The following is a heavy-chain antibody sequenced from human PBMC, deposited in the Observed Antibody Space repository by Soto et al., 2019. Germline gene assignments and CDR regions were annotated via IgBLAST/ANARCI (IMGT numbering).Heavy chain of an antibody. CDR1: GGSISSYY. D-gene: IGHD3-16*01. V-gene: IGHV4-59*08. CDR3: ARHVGGTNWYFDL. CDR2: VYYST. Sequence: SETLSLTCTVSGGSISSYYWSWIRQPPGKGLEWIGYVYYSTNYNPSLKSRVTISVDTSKNQFSLKVTSVTAADTAVYYCARHVGGTNWYFDLWGRGTLVTVSS. J-gene: IGHJ2*01.